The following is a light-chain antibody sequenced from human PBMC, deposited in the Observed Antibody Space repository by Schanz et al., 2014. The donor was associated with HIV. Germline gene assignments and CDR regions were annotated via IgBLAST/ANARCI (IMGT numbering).Light chain of an antibody. J-gene: IGKJ2*01. CDR3: QQSYSATPYT. CDR2: ATS. V-gene: IGKV1-39*01. CDR1: QSISIS. Sequence: DIQMTQSPSSLSASVGDRVTITCRASQSISISLNWYQQKPGKAPRLLIYATSLLHTGVPSRFSGSGSGTHFTLTINSLQFDDFANYYCQQSYSATPYTFGQGTRLEIK.